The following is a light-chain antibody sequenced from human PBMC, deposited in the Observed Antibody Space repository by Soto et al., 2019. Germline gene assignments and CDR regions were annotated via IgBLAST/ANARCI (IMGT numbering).Light chain of an antibody. CDR2: DDN. J-gene: IGLJ1*01. V-gene: IGLV1-51*01. CDR3: GSWDSSLSAYV. Sequence: QSVLTQPPSVSAAPGQKVTISCPGSSSNIGGNSVSWYQQLPGTAPKLLIYDDNTRPSGIPDRFSGSKSGTSATLGITGFQTGDEADYYCGSWDSSLSAYVFGTETKVTVL. CDR1: SSNIGGNS.